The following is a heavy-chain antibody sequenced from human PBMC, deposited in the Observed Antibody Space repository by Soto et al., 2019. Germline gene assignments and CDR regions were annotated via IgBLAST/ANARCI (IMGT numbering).Heavy chain of an antibody. CDR1: GFTFSSYA. CDR2: ISGSGGST. D-gene: IGHD3-22*01. J-gene: IGHJ4*02. CDR3: AKAGDSSGYYNFIYYFKS. V-gene: IGHV3-23*01. Sequence: GGSLRLSCAASGFTFSSYAMSWVRQAPGKGLEWVSAISGSGGSTYYADSVKGRFTISRDNSKNTLYLQMNSLRAEDTAVYYCAKAGDSSGYYNFIYYFKSWGQGTLVTVSS.